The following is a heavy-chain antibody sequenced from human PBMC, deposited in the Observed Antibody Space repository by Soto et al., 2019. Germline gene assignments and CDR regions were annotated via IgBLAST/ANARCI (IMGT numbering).Heavy chain of an antibody. D-gene: IGHD2-15*01. CDR2: IIPIFSTP. Sequence: QVQLVQSGAEVKKPGSSVTVSCKASGGTFGNSAISWVRQAPGQGLEWMGGIIPIFSTPDYAQKFQGRVTXTXDXXTTTADMELTSLKSEDTAVYYCARDKDRQQLGGNYYYGIDVWGQGTTVTVSS. V-gene: IGHV1-69*05. CDR3: ARDKDRQQLGGNYYYGIDV. J-gene: IGHJ6*02. CDR1: GGTFGNSA.